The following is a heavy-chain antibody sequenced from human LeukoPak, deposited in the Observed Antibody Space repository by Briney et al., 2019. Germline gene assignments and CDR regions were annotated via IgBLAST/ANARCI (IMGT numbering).Heavy chain of an antibody. Sequence: SETLSLTCTVSGGSISSGGYYWSWIRQHPGKGLEWIGYIYYSGSTYYTPSLKSRVTISVDTSKNQFSLKLSSVTAADTAVYYCARVNTAMVTGFDYWGQGTLVTVSS. V-gene: IGHV4-31*03. CDR1: GGSISSGGYY. CDR3: ARVNTAMVTGFDY. D-gene: IGHD5-18*01. CDR2: IYYSGST. J-gene: IGHJ4*02.